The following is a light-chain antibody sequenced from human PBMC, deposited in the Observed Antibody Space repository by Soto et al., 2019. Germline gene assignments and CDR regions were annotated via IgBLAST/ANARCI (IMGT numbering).Light chain of an antibody. CDR2: SNN. CDR1: SSNIGRNT. J-gene: IGLJ1*01. Sequence: QSVLTQPPSASGTPGQRVTISCSGSSSNIGRNTVNWYQQLPGTAPKLLIYSNNQRPSGVPDRFSGSKSGTSASLAISGLQAEDEADYYCAAWDDSLNGGYVFGTGTKLTVL. CDR3: AAWDDSLNGGYV. V-gene: IGLV1-44*01.